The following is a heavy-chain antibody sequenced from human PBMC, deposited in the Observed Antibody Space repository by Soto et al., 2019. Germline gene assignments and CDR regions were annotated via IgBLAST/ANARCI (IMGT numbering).Heavy chain of an antibody. V-gene: IGHV3-53*04. CDR1: GFTASSNY. CDR3: AREFRVLWFKVVAAAVYYYYYMDV. CDR2: IYSGGST. Sequence: GGSLRLSCAASGFTASSNYMSWVRQAPGKGLEWVSVIYSGGSTYYADSVKGRFTISRHNSKNTLYLQMNSLRAEDTAVYYCAREFRVLWFKVVAAAVYYYYYMDVWGKGTTVTVSS. D-gene: IGHD2-15*01. J-gene: IGHJ6*03.